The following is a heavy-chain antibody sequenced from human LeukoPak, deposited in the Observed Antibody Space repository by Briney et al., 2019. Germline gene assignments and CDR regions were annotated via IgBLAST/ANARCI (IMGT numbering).Heavy chain of an antibody. J-gene: IGHJ4*02. CDR3: TTDPGMKQTPAGD. V-gene: IGHV3-15*01. CDR1: GFTFSSYG. Sequence: PGGSLRLSCAASGFTFSSYGMHWVRQAPGKGLEWVGRIKSKTDGGTTDYAAPVKGRFTISRDDSKNTLYLQMNSLKTEDTAVYYCTTDPGMKQTPAGDWGQGTLVTVSS. CDR2: IKSKTDGGTT. D-gene: IGHD1-26*01.